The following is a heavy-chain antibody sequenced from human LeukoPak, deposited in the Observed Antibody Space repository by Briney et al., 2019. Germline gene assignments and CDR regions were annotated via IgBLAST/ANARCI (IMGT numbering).Heavy chain of an antibody. J-gene: IGHJ2*01. Sequence: PSETLSLTCTVSGASISSYYWSWIRQPAGEGLQWVGRIYTVGRTDYNPSLKSRASMSVDTSKNQFSLKLTSVTAADTAVYYCARDRLVIPGANSGYFDLWGRGTQVTVSS. D-gene: IGHD4-23*01. CDR3: ARDRLVIPGANSGYFDL. CDR1: GASISSYY. CDR2: IYTVGRT. V-gene: IGHV4-4*07.